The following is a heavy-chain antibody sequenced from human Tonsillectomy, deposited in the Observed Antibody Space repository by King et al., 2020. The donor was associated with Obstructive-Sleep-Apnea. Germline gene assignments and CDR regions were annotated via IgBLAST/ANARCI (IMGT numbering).Heavy chain of an antibody. Sequence: VQLQESGPGLVKPSQTLSLTCTVSGGSISSGDYYWNWIRQPPGKGLEWIGYIYYSGNTYSNPSLKSRVTISVDTSKNQFSLKLSSVTAADTAVYYCARATIGATEAVVAVDPWGQGTLVTVSS. V-gene: IGHV4-30-4*01. CDR3: ARATIGATEAVVAVDP. D-gene: IGHD2-2*01. CDR2: IYYSGNT. J-gene: IGHJ5*02. CDR1: GGSISSGDYY.